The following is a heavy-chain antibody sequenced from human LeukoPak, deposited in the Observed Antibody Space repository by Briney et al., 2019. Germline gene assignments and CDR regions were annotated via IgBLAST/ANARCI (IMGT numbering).Heavy chain of an antibody. CDR2: ISSSSSTI. V-gene: IGHV3-48*01. D-gene: IGHD3-16*01. J-gene: IGHJ3*02. CDR1: GFTFSSYS. Sequence: PGGSLRLSCAASGFTFSSYSMNWVRQAPGKGLEWVSYISSSSSTIYYADSVKGRFTISRDNAKNSLYLRMNSLRAEDTAVYYCARWGGSNVDAFDIWGQGTMVTVSS. CDR3: ARWGGSNVDAFDI.